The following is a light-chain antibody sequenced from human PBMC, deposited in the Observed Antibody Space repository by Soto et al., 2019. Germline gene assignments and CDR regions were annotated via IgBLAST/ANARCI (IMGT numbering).Light chain of an antibody. Sequence: DIQMTQSPSTLSASVGDRVTITCRASQSISRWLAWSQQKPGKAPKLLIYDASNLQSGVSSRFGGSGSGTEFTLTITSLQPDDFATYYCQQYSSFLTFGGGTKVDIK. CDR3: QQYSSFLT. J-gene: IGKJ4*01. V-gene: IGKV1-5*01. CDR2: DAS. CDR1: QSISRW.